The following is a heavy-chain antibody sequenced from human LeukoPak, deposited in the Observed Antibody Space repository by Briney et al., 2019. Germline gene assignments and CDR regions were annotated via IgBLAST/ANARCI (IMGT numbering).Heavy chain of an antibody. CDR3: TTDGFRYSGYDY. Sequence: PGGSLRLSCAASGFTFSNAWMSWVRQAPGKGLEWVGRIKSKTDGGTTDYAAPVKGRFTISRDDSKNTLYLQMNSLKTEDTAVYCCTTDGFRYSGYDYWGQGTLVTVSS. CDR2: IKSKTDGGTT. CDR1: GFTFSNAW. J-gene: IGHJ4*02. D-gene: IGHD5-12*01. V-gene: IGHV3-15*01.